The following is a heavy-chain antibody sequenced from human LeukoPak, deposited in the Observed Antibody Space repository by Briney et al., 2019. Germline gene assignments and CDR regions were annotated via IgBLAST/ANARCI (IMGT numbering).Heavy chain of an antibody. CDR3: ARDFGRTSDWQPRLYYGMDV. D-gene: IGHD2-2*01. J-gene: IGHJ6*02. V-gene: IGHV3-21*01. CDR1: GFTFKTYT. Sequence: TPGGSLRLSCAASGFTFKTYTMNWVRQAPGKGLEWVSSITSGLTYISYADSVKGRFTISRDNAKNSLSLQMNSLRAEDTAVYYCARDFGRTSDWQPRLYYGMDVWGQGTTVTVSS. CDR2: ITSGLTYI.